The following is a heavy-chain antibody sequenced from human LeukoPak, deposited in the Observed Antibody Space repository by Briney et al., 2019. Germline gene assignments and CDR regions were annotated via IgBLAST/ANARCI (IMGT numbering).Heavy chain of an antibody. CDR2: ISGGGGST. Sequence: ASVKVSCKASGGTFSSYAMSWVRQAPGKGLEWVSAISGGGGSTYYADSVKGRFTISRDNSKNTLYLQMNSLRAEDTAVYYCAKDTYYYDSSGYYLMGFDYWGQGTLVTVSS. CDR1: GGTFSSYA. J-gene: IGHJ4*02. CDR3: AKDTYYYDSSGYYLMGFDY. D-gene: IGHD3-22*01. V-gene: IGHV3-23*01.